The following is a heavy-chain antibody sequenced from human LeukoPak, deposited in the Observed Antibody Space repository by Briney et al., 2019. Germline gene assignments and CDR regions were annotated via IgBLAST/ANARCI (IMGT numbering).Heavy chain of an antibody. CDR2: IYHSGRT. CDR1: GGSISSSNW. D-gene: IGHD4-17*01. Sequence: PSGTLSLTCAVSGGSISSSNWWSWVRQPPGKGLEWIGEIYHSGRTNYNPSLTSRVTISVDTPKKHFSLKMSSMTAADTAVYYCARHRPLFLYGDYPAGLDYWGQGTLVTVTS. CDR3: ARHRPLFLYGDYPAGLDY. V-gene: IGHV4-4*02. J-gene: IGHJ4*02.